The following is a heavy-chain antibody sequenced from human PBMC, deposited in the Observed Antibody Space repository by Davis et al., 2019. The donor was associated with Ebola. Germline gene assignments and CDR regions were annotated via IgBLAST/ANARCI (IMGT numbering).Heavy chain of an antibody. CDR1: GFTFSDFA. D-gene: IGHD6-19*01. CDR3: TRDVWAFAVGSMD. CDR2: VGSSSWNFI. Sequence: PGGSLRLSCAASGFTFSDFAMNWVRQVPGKGLEWVAYVGSSSWNFIVYAESVRGRFTASRDNAKNSLYLQMNSLTDDDTAIYYCTRDVWAFAVGSMDWGQGTPVTVSS. J-gene: IGHJ4*02. V-gene: IGHV3-21*05.